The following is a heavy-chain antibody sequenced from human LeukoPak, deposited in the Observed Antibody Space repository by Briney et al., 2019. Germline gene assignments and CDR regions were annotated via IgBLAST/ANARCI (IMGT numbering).Heavy chain of an antibody. CDR2: ISWNSGSI. V-gene: IGHV3-9*01. CDR3: AKATYSTSPGYYFDY. Sequence: SGRSLRLSCAASGFTFDDYAMHWVRHAPGKGLEWVSSISWNSGSIAYADSVKGRFTISRDNAKNSLYLQMNSLRAEDTAFYYCAKATYSTSPGYYFDYWGQGTLVTVSS. CDR1: GFTFDDYA. J-gene: IGHJ4*02. D-gene: IGHD6-6*01.